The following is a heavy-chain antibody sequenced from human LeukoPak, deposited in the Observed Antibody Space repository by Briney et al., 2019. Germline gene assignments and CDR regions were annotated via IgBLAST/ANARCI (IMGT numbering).Heavy chain of an antibody. J-gene: IGHJ4*02. D-gene: IGHD5-12*01. V-gene: IGHV3-53*01. CDR3: ARESGYAVGDF. Sequence: GGSLRLSCAASGFTVSSNYMTWVRQAPGKGLEWASVIYNDGRTYYADSVKGRFIISKDISKNTLYLQMNNLRADDTAVYYCARESGYAVGDFWGRGTLVTVPS. CDR1: GFTVSSNY. CDR2: IYNDGRT.